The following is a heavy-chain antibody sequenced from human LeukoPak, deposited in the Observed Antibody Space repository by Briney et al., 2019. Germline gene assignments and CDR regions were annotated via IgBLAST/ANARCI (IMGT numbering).Heavy chain of an antibody. CDR1: GFTFSDYY. Sequence: PGGSLRLSCAASGFTFSDYYMSWIRQAPGKGLEWVSYISSSGSTIYYADSVKGRFTISRDNSKNTLYLQVNSLRAEDTAVYYCARDYSSGYYRTFDYWGQGTLVTVSS. CDR3: ARDYSSGYYRTFDY. D-gene: IGHD3-22*01. V-gene: IGHV3-11*04. CDR2: ISSSGSTI. J-gene: IGHJ4*02.